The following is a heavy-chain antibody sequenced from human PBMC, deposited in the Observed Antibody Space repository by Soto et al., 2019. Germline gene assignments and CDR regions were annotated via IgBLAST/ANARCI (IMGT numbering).Heavy chain of an antibody. D-gene: IGHD5-18*01. CDR3: ARVVRGYSYGLLDP. J-gene: IGHJ5*02. CDR1: WCTFSSYA. Sequence: GASVKVSCKASWCTFSSYAISWVRQSPGQGLEWMGGIIPIFGTANYAQKFQGRVTITADESTSTAYMELSSLRSEHTAVYYCARVVRGYSYGLLDPWGQGTLVTVSS. CDR2: IIPIFGTA. V-gene: IGHV1-69*13.